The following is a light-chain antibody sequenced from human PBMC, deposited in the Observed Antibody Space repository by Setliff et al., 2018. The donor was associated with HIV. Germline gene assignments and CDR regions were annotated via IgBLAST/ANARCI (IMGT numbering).Light chain of an antibody. J-gene: IGLJ3*02. V-gene: IGLV1-47*01. CDR3: AAWDDSVSVWV. Sequence: QSVLTQPPSASGTPGQRVTISCSRSSSNIGSNYVYWYQQLPRTAPKLLIYRNDQRPSRVPDRFSGSKSGTSASLAISGLRSEDEADYYCAAWDDSVSVWVFGGGTKVTV. CDR1: SSNIGSNY. CDR2: RND.